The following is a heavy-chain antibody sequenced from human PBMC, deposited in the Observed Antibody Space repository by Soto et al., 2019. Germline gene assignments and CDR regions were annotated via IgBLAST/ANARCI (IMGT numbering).Heavy chain of an antibody. J-gene: IGHJ6*02. CDR1: GYTFTGYY. D-gene: IGHD6-13*01. CDR2: INPNSGGT. Sequence: GASVKVSCKASGYTFTGYYMHWVRQAPGQGLEWMGWINPNSGGTNYAQKFQGWVTMTRDTSISTAYMELSSLRSEDTAVYYCARRIAAAGPYYYYYGMDVWGQGTTVTVSS. V-gene: IGHV1-2*04. CDR3: ARRIAAAGPYYYYYGMDV.